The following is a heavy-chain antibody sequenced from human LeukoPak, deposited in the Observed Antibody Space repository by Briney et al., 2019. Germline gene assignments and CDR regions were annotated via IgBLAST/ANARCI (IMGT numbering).Heavy chain of an antibody. J-gene: IGHJ4*02. Sequence: GRSLRLSCAASGFTFSSYGMHWVRQAPGKGLEWVAFIRYDGSNKYYADSVKGRFTISRDNSKNTLYLQMNSLRAEDTAVYYCATPTYYYGSGSYYNPLDYWGQGTLVTVSS. CDR1: GFTFSSYG. CDR3: ATPTYYYGSGSYYNPLDY. CDR2: IRYDGSNK. V-gene: IGHV3-30*02. D-gene: IGHD3-10*01.